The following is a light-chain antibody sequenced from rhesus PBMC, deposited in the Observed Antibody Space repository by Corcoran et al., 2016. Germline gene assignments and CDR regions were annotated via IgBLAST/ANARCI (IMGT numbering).Light chain of an antibody. Sequence: DIQMTQSPSALSASVGDRVTISCRASQNIYSNLAWYQQKPGKAPKLLISAASSLHTGIPSRFSASGAGTDCTLTITSLQPEDSASYYCQHYNDNPYSFGQGAKVESK. CDR1: QNIYSN. J-gene: IGKJ2*01. V-gene: IGKV1S12*01. CDR2: AAS. CDR3: QHYNDNPYS.